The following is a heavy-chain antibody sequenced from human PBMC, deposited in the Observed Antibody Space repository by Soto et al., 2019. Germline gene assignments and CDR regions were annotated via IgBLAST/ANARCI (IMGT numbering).Heavy chain of an antibody. CDR3: VRQNWDSYFSYFDS. V-gene: IGHV3-48*01. J-gene: IGHJ4*02. CDR2: ISSSGSAI. D-gene: IGHD2-21*01. Sequence: GGSLRLSCAASGFTFSSYSMNWVRQAPGKGVEWISYISSSGSAIYYADTVRGRFTGSRDNAKNSLYLQMNSLRVEDAAVYYCVRQNWDSYFSYFDSWGQGT. CDR1: GFTFSSYS.